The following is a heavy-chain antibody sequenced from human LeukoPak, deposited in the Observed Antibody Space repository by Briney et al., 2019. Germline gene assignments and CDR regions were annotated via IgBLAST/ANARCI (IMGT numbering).Heavy chain of an antibody. CDR1: GGSISSYY. Sequence: SETLSLTCAVSGGSISSYYWSWIRQPPGKGLEWIGYIYYSGSTNYNPSLKSRVTISVDTSKNQFSLKLSSVTAADTAVYYCARGVLTGYNTYWYFDLWGRGTLVTVSS. D-gene: IGHD3-9*01. V-gene: IGHV4-59*01. CDR3: ARGVLTGYNTYWYFDL. J-gene: IGHJ2*01. CDR2: IYYSGST.